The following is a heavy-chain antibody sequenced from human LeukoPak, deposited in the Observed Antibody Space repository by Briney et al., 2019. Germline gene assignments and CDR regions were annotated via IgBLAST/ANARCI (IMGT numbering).Heavy chain of an antibody. V-gene: IGHV3-7*01. CDR2: IKQDGSEK. CDR3: ARDLMLLWFGELFGHFDY. CDR1: GFTFSSYW. D-gene: IGHD3-10*01. J-gene: IGHJ4*02. Sequence: GGSLRLSCAASGFTFSSYWMSWVRQAPGKGLEWVANIKQDGSEKYYVDSVKGRFTISRDNAKNSLYLQMNSLRAEDTAVYYCARDLMLLWFGELFGHFDYWGQGTLVTVSS.